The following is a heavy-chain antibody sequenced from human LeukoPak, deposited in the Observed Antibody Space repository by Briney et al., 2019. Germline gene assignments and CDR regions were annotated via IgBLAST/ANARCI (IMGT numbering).Heavy chain of an antibody. Sequence: GASVKVSCKASGYTFTGYYMHWVRQAPGQGLEWMGRINPNSGGTNYAQKFQGRVTMTRDTSISTAYMELSRLRSDDTAVYYCARGGSGFYYGSGSSGYWGQGTLVTVSS. CDR2: INPNSGGT. V-gene: IGHV1-2*06. CDR3: ARGGSGFYYGSGSSGY. D-gene: IGHD3-10*01. CDR1: GYTFTGYY. J-gene: IGHJ4*02.